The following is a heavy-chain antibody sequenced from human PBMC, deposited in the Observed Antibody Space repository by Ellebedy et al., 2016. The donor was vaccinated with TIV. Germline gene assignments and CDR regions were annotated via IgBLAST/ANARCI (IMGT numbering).Heavy chain of an antibody. J-gene: IGHJ4*02. CDR3: AREYSYVGPTDY. Sequence: SETLSLTCTVSGGSISGYYWSWVRQPPGKGLEWIGYIYYSGTTNYNPSLESRVTISVDTSKNQFSLDLFSVTAADTAIYYCAREYSYVGPTDYWGQGTLVTVSS. CDR1: GGSISGYY. V-gene: IGHV4-59*01. D-gene: IGHD3-16*01. CDR2: IYYSGTT.